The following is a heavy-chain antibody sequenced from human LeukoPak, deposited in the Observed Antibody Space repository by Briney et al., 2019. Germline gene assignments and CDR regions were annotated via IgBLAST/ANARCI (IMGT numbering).Heavy chain of an antibody. Sequence: SETLSLTCAVYGGSFSGYYWSWIRQPPGKGLEWIGEINHSGSTNYNPSLKSRVTISVDRSKNQFSLELSSVTAADTAVYYCARGRNNYYDSSGYLVFDYWGQGTLVTVSS. D-gene: IGHD3-22*01. CDR3: ARGRNNYYDSSGYLVFDY. CDR2: INHSGST. V-gene: IGHV4-34*01. CDR1: GGSFSGYY. J-gene: IGHJ4*02.